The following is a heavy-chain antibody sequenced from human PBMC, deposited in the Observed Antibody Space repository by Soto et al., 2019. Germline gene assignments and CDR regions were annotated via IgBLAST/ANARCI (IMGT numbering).Heavy chain of an antibody. CDR2: IYYSGST. Sequence: PSETLSLTCTVSGGSISSGDYYWSWIRQPPGKGLEWIGYIYYSGSTYYNPSLKSRVTISVDTSKNQFSLKLSSVTAADTAVYYCASDSSGYYPPYYYGMDVWGQGTTVTVSS. V-gene: IGHV4-30-4*01. J-gene: IGHJ6*02. CDR1: GGSISSGDYY. D-gene: IGHD3-22*01. CDR3: ASDSSGYYPPYYYGMDV.